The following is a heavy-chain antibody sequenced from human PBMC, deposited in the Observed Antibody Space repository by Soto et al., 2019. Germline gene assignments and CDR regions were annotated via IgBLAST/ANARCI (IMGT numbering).Heavy chain of an antibody. CDR3: AKVPKQLVRDNYYYYGMDV. CDR1: GFTLRTYT. D-gene: IGHD6-13*01. V-gene: IGHV3-23*01. CDR2: ISGSGGST. Sequence: PGGSLRLSCAASGFTLRTYTMNWVRQAPGKGLEWVSSISGSGGSTYYADSVKGRFTISRDNSKNTLYLQMNSLRAEDTAVYYCAKVPKQLVRDNYYYYGMDVWGQGTTVTVSS. J-gene: IGHJ6*02.